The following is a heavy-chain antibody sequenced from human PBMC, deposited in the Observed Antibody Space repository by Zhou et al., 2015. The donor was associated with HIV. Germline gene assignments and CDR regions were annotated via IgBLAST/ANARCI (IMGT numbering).Heavy chain of an antibody. Sequence: QVQLVQSGAEVKKPGSSVKVSCKASGGTFSSYAISWVRQAPGQGLEWMGGIIPIFGTANYAQKFQGRVTITADESTSTAYMELSSLRSEDTAVYYCARGQGSLRFYTVTTWRFDYWGQGTLVTVSS. J-gene: IGHJ4*02. CDR1: GGTFSSYA. CDR2: IIPIFGTA. V-gene: IGHV1-69*12. D-gene: IGHD4-17*01. CDR3: ARGQGSLRFYTVTTWRFDY.